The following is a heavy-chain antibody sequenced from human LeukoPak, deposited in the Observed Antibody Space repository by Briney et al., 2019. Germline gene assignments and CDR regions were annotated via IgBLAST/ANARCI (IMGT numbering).Heavy chain of an antibody. D-gene: IGHD5-18*01. V-gene: IGHV1-69*04. CDR2: IIPILGIA. Sequence: GASVKVSCKASGGTFSSYAISWVRQAPGQGLEWMGRIIPILGIANYAQKFQGRVTITADKSTSTAYMELSSLRSEDAAVYYCARDTGRDDTANLAFDIWGQGTMVTVSS. CDR3: ARDTGRDDTANLAFDI. CDR1: GGTFSSYA. J-gene: IGHJ3*02.